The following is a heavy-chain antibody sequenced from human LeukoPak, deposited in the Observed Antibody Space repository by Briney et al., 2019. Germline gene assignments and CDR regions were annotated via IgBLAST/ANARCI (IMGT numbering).Heavy chain of an antibody. J-gene: IGHJ4*01. CDR2: INSDGSST. D-gene: IGHD3-10*01. V-gene: IGHV3-74*01. Sequence: HPGGSLRLSCAASGFTFSSYWMHWVRQAPGKGLVWVSRINSDGSSTNYADSVKGRFTISRDNAKNTLYLQMNSLRAEDTAMYYCARAVYYSNYLGYWGQGTLVTVPS. CDR1: GFTFSSYW. CDR3: ARAVYYSNYLGY.